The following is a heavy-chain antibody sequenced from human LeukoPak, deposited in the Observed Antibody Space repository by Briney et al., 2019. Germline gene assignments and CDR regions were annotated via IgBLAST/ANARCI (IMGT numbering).Heavy chain of an antibody. J-gene: IGHJ4*02. Sequence: GGSLRLSCAVSGFTFSSYWMSWVRQAPGKGLEWVANIKQDGSEKYYVDSVKGRFTISRDNAKNSLYLQMNSLRAEDTAVYYCARDHYYSNYDWGQGTLVTVSS. CDR1: GFTFSSYW. CDR3: ARDHYYSNYD. D-gene: IGHD4-11*01. V-gene: IGHV3-7*01. CDR2: IKQDGSEK.